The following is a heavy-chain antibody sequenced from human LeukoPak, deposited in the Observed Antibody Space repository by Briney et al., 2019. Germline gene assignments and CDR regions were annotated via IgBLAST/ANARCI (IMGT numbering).Heavy chain of an antibody. D-gene: IGHD3-22*01. V-gene: IGHV3-7*03. Sequence: GGSLRLSCAASGFTLSTYWMTWVRQAPGKGLEWVANIKQDGSEKYYVDSVKGRFTISRDNAKNSLYLQMNSLRAEDTAVYYCARDKGDRQYNWFDPWGQGTLVTVSS. J-gene: IGHJ5*02. CDR1: GFTLSTYW. CDR2: IKQDGSEK. CDR3: ARDKGDRQYNWFDP.